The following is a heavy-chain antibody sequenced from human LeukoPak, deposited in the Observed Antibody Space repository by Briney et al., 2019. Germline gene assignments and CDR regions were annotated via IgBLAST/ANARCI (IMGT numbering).Heavy chain of an antibody. Sequence: GESLKIYCKGSGYSFTSYWIAWLRQMPGKGLEWMGIIYPGASSTRYSPSFQGQVTISVDKSISNAYLQWSSLKASDTAMYYCARRSTGWYYFDHWGQGTLLTVSS. D-gene: IGHD6-19*01. CDR3: ARRSTGWYYFDH. CDR2: IYPGASST. CDR1: GYSFTSYW. J-gene: IGHJ4*02. V-gene: IGHV5-51*01.